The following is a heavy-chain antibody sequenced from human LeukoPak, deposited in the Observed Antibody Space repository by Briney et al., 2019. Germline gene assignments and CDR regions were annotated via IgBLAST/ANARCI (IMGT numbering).Heavy chain of an antibody. D-gene: IGHD4-23*01. CDR2: IYYSGST. CDR1: GFTVSSNY. Sequence: PGGSLRLSCAASGFTVSSNYMSWVRQAPGKGLEWIGYIYYSGSTNYNPSLKSRVTISVDTSKNQFSLKLTSVTAADTAVYYCVRLSVVSPHRYFDLWGRGTLVTVSS. J-gene: IGHJ2*01. V-gene: IGHV4-59*08. CDR3: VRLSVVSPHRYFDL.